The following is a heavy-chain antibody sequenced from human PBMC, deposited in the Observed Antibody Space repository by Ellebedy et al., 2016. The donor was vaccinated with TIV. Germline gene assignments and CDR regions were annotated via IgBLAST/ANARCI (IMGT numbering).Heavy chain of an antibody. CDR3: TRSRDY. J-gene: IGHJ4*02. CDR1: GFTFSNYG. D-gene: IGHD2-2*01. CDR2: ISYDGIDE. Sequence: GGSLRLXXAASGFTFSNYGMHWVRQAPGKGLEWVAVISYDGIDESYADSVKGRFTISRDNAKNSLFLQMNSLRVEDTAVYYCTRSRDYWGQGILVTVSS. V-gene: IGHV3-30*03.